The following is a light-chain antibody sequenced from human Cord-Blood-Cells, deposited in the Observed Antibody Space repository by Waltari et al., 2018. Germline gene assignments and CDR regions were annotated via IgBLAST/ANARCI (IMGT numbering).Light chain of an antibody. J-gene: IGLJ1*01. CDR1: SSDVGGYNY. CDR3: SSYTSSSTYV. Sequence: QSALTQPASVSGSPGQSITISCTGTSSDVGGYNYVSWYQQHPGKAPTLMLYEVSNRPSGVSNRVSGSKSGNTASRTISGLQSEDEADYYCSSYTSSSTYVFGTGTKVTVL. V-gene: IGLV2-14*01. CDR2: EVS.